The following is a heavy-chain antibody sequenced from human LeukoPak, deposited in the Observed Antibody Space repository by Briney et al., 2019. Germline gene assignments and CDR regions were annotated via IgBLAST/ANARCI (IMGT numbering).Heavy chain of an antibody. Sequence: SEALSLTCTVSGGSISSYYWSWIRQPPGKGLEWIGYIYYSGSTNYNPSLKSRVTISVDTSKNQFSLKLSSVTAADTAVYYCARGGDYYDSSGYYYDYWGQGTLVTVSS. CDR1: GGSISSYY. J-gene: IGHJ4*02. CDR3: ARGGDYYDSSGYYYDY. D-gene: IGHD3-22*01. V-gene: IGHV4-59*01. CDR2: IYYSGST.